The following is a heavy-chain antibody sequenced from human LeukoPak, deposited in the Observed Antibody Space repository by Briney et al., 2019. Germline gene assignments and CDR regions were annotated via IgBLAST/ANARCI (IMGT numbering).Heavy chain of an antibody. CDR3: ARARTRDVTKNSSSWDGDY. V-gene: IGHV4-30-2*01. CDR1: GGSISSGGYY. CDR2: IYHSGST. J-gene: IGHJ4*02. Sequence: PSQTLSLTCTVSGGSISSGGYYWSWIRQPPGKGLGWIGYIYHSGSTYYNPSLKSRVTISVDRSKNQFSLKLSSVTAADTAVYYCARARTRDVTKNSSSWDGDYWGQGTLVTVSS. D-gene: IGHD6-13*01.